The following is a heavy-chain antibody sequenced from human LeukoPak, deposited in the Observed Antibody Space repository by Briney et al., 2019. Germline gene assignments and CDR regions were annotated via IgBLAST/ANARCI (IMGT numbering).Heavy chain of an antibody. J-gene: IGHJ6*03. Sequence: ASVKVSCKASGYTFTGYYMHWVRQAPGQGLEWMGRINPNSGGTNYAQKFQGRVTMTRDTSISTAYMELSRLRSDDTAVYYCARGSTGYGGRDYYYYMDVWGKGPRSPSP. V-gene: IGHV1-2*06. CDR1: GYTFTGYY. CDR2: INPNSGGT. CDR3: ARGSTGYGGRDYYYYMDV. D-gene: IGHD4-23*01.